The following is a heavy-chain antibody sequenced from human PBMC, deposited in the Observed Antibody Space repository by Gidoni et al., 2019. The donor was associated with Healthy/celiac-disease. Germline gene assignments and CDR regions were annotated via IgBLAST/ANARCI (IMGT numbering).Heavy chain of an antibody. CDR1: GGSFSGYY. J-gene: IGHJ4*02. V-gene: IGHV4-34*01. CDR2: INHSGST. Sequence: QVQLQQWCAGLLKPSETLSLTCAVYGGSFSGYYWSWIRQPPGKGLEWIGEINHSGSTNYNPSLKSRVTISVDTSKNQFSLKLSSVTAADTAVYYCARGDYYGSGSYGHWGQGTLVTVSS. CDR3: ARGDYYGSGSYGH. D-gene: IGHD3-10*01.